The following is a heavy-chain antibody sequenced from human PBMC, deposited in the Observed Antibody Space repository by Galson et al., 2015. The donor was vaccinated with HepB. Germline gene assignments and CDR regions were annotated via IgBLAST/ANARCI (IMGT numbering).Heavy chain of an antibody. Sequence: SVKVSCKASGGTFSSYAISWVRQAPGQGLEWMGGIIPIFGTANYAQKFQGRVTITADESTSTAHMELSSLRSEDTAVYYCARGGRRVGGYNPIDYWGQGTLVTVSS. CDR3: ARGGRRVGGYNPIDY. CDR1: GGTFSSYA. CDR2: IIPIFGTA. D-gene: IGHD5-24*01. J-gene: IGHJ4*02. V-gene: IGHV1-69*13.